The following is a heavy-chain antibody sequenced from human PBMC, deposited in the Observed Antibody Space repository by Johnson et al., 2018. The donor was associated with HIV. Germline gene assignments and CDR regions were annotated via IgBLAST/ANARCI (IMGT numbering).Heavy chain of an antibody. V-gene: IGHV3-20*04. CDR2: INWNGGST. CDR1: GFTFDDYG. J-gene: IGHJ3*02. Sequence: VQLVESGGSMVRPGGSRRLSCAVSGFTFDDYGMRWVRQAPGKGLEWVSGINWNGGSTGYADSVKGRFTISRDNAKNSLYLQMNSLRAEDTALYYCARASAATKGNAFDIWGQGTMVTVSS. CDR3: ARASAATKGNAFDI. D-gene: IGHD1-26*01.